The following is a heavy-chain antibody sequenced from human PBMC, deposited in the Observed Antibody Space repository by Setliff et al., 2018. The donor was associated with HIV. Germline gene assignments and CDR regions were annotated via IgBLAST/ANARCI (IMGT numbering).Heavy chain of an antibody. Sequence: PSETLSLTCTVSGGSINGGSHLWSWIRQHPEKGLEWIGHVYFSASSTYNPTLKTRASISSDTSKNQFSLKLTSVIAADTAIYYCARGPFVLRFLERLVYFDYWGQGKLVTVSS. CDR1: GGSINGGSHL. CDR3: ARGPFVLRFLERLVYFDY. CDR2: VYFSASS. D-gene: IGHD3-3*01. J-gene: IGHJ4*02. V-gene: IGHV4-31*03.